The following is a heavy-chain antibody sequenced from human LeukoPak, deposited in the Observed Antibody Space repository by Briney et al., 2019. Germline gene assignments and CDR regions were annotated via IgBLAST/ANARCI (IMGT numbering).Heavy chain of an antibody. CDR2: INPNSGGT. Sequence: ASVKVSCKATGYTFTGYYMHWVRQAPGQGLEWMGWINPNSGGTNYAQKFQGRVTMTRDTSISTAYMELSRLRSDDTAVYYCARGGYESITMVRGVIFDAFDIWGQGTMVTVSS. V-gene: IGHV1-2*02. CDR1: GYTFTGYY. D-gene: IGHD3-10*01. CDR3: ARGGYESITMVRGVIFDAFDI. J-gene: IGHJ3*02.